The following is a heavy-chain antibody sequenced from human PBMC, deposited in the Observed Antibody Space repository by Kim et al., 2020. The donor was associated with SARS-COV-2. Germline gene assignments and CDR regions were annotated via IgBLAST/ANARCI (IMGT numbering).Heavy chain of an antibody. V-gene: IGHV3-53*01. D-gene: IGHD4-4*01. Sequence: GSTYYGDSVEGRVTISRDNSENALALQVNSLRPDDTAVYYCARLTNYYFDLWGQGTLVTVSS. CDR2: GST. CDR3: ARLTNYYFDL. J-gene: IGHJ4*02.